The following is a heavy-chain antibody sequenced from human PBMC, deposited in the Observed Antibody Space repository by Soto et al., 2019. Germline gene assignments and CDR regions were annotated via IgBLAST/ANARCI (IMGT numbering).Heavy chain of an antibody. D-gene: IGHD3-10*01. CDR3: AREEGSYNMGTFPFYYMDV. CDR1: GGTFTSDT. V-gene: IGHV1-69*08. CDR2: IVPILGTG. Sequence: QVQLVQSGPEVKKSGSSVKVSCKLSGGTFTSDTISWLRLAPGQGLEWMGRIVPILGTGNYAQKFQGRVTIXXXXXXXXXXXXXXXXXXXXXXXXXXAREEGSYNMGTFPFYYMDVWGNGTTVTVSS. J-gene: IGHJ6*03.